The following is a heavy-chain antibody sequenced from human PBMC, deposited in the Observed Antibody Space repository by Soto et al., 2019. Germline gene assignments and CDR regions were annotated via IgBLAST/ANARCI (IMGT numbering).Heavy chain of an antibody. CDR2: IYYSGST. CDR3: ARGRTVVLAP. J-gene: IGHJ1*01. Sequence: SETLSLTCTVSGGSISSYYWSWIRQPPGKGLEWIGYIYYSGSTYYNPSLKSRVTISVDTSKNQFSLKLSSVTAADTAVYYCARGRTVVLAPWGKGTPVTVSS. D-gene: IGHD2-21*01. V-gene: IGHV4-59*08. CDR1: GGSISSYY.